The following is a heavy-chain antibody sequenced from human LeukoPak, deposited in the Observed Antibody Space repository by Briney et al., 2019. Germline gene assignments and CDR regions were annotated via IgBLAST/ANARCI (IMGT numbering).Heavy chain of an antibody. CDR1: GYSFSSYW. CDR3: ARRRSSTLIDY. D-gene: IGHD3-10*01. V-gene: IGHV5-51*01. J-gene: IGHJ4*02. CDR2: IYPGDSDT. Sequence: PGESLKISCKGSGYSFSSYWTAWVRQMPGKGLGWMGIIYPGDSDTTYSPSFQGQVTISADKSISTAYLQWNSLKASDTAMYFCARRRSSTLIDYWGQGTLVTVSS.